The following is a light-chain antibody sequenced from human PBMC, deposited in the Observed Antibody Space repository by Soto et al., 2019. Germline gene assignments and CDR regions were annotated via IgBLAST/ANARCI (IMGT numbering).Light chain of an antibody. CDR1: HSFLHSDGKTY. CDR2: EVS. V-gene: IGKV2D-29*01. Sequence: DIMMTQTPLSLSVTPGQPASIFCKSSHSFLHSDGKTYLCWYLQKSGQPPQLMIYEVSNRFSGVPDRFSGSWSGTDCKLKISRVEAEDVGVYYCMQSIQLPITLGQGTRLEIK. CDR3: MQSIQLPIT. J-gene: IGKJ5*01.